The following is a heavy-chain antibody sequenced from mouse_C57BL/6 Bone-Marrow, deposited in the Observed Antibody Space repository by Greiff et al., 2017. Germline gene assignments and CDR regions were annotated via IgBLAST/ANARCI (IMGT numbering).Heavy chain of an antibody. D-gene: IGHD2-5*01. J-gene: IGHJ4*01. CDR3: AAYYSSSYYAMDY. CDR1: GYTFTGYW. V-gene: IGHV1-9*01. CDR2: ILPGSGST. Sequence: QVQLQQSGAELMKPGASVKLSCKATGYTFTGYWIAWVKQRPGHGLEWIGEILPGSGSTNYNEKFKGKATLTADTSSNTAYMQLSSLTTEDSAIYYCAAYYSSSYYAMDYWGQGTSVTVSS.